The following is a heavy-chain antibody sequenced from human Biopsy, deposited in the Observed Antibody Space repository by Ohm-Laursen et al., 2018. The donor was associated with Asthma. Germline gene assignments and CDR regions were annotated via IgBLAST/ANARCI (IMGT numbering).Heavy chain of an antibody. CDR3: ARDRGIAAAGTEFDY. J-gene: IGHJ4*02. CDR2: ISSSGSTI. V-gene: IGHV3-11*01. D-gene: IGHD6-13*01. CDR1: GFTFSDYY. Sequence: SLRLSCSASGFTFSDYYMSWIRQAPGKELEWVSYISSSGSTIYYADSVKGRFTISRDNAKNSLYLQMNSLRAEDTAVYYCARDRGIAAAGTEFDYWGQGTLVTVSS.